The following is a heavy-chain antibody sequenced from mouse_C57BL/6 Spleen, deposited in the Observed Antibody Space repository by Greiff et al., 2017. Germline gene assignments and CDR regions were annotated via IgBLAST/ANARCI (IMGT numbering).Heavy chain of an antibody. CDR1: GYAFTNYL. J-gene: IGHJ2*01. CDR2: INPGSGGT. D-gene: IGHD4-1*01. V-gene: IGHV1-54*01. CDR3: AGNWDYFDY. Sequence: VQLQQSGAELVRPGTSVKVSCKASGYAFTNYLIEWVKQRPGQGLEWIGVINPGSGGTNYNEKFKGKATLTAAKSSSTAYMQLSSLASEDSAVCVSAGNWDYFDYWGQGTTLTVSS.